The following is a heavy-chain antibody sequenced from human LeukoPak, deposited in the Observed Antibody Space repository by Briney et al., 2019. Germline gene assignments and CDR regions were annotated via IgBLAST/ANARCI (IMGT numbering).Heavy chain of an antibody. V-gene: IGHV1-69*05. J-gene: IGHJ4*02. D-gene: IGHD4-17*01. CDR1: GGTFSSYA. CDR2: IIPIFGTA. CDR3: AGTRGVTIDY. Sequence: SVKVSCKASGGTFSSYAISWVRQAPGQGLEWMGRIIPIFGTAIYAQKFQGRVTITTDESTSTAYMELSSLRSEGTAVSYCAGTRGVTIDYWGQGTLVTVSS.